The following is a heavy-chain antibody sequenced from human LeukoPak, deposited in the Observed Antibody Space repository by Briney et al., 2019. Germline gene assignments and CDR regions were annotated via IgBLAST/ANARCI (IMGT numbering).Heavy chain of an antibody. CDR2: IRSKVDSYMT. D-gene: IGHD6-19*01. V-gene: IGHV3-73*01. CDR3: VGGPNGWTEYFEH. Sequence: GGSLRLSCAASGFSFGDSTMHWVRQASGKGLEWVARIRSKVDSYMTAYAESVEGRFTISGDDSYSRAYLQMNSLKTEDTAVYYCVGGPNGWTEYFEHWGQGALVTVSS. J-gene: IGHJ1*01. CDR1: GFSFGDST.